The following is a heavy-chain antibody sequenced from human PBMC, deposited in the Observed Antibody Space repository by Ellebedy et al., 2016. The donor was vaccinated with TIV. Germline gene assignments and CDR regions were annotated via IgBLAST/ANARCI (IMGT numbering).Heavy chain of an antibody. D-gene: IGHD3-3*02. V-gene: IGHV3-74*01. CDR1: GFTFSTYA. Sequence: GESLKISCAASGFTFSTYAMSWVRQAPGKGLVWVSRISGDGTITSYADSVKGRFTISRDNAKNMVYLQMNSLRAEDTAVYHCATFSRPVYWGQGTLVTVSS. J-gene: IGHJ4*02. CDR2: ISGDGTIT. CDR3: ATFSRPVY.